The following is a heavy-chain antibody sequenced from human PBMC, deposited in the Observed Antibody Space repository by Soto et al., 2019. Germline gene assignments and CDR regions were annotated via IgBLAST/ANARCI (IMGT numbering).Heavy chain of an antibody. CDR1: GGSISSGGYY. CDR2: IYYSGST. V-gene: IGHV4-31*03. J-gene: IGHJ6*02. D-gene: IGHD6-19*01. Sequence: SETLSLTCTVSGGSISSGGYYWSWIRQHPGKGLEWVGYIYYSGSTYYNPSLKSRVTISVDTSKNQFSLKLSSVTAADTAVYYCARAYSSGWNRPRLGMDVWGQGTTVTVSS. CDR3: ARAYSSGWNRPRLGMDV.